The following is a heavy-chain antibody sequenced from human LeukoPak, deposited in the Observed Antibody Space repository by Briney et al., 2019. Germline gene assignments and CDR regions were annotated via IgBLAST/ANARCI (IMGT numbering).Heavy chain of an antibody. CDR2: MYYSGST. D-gene: IGHD5-24*01. CDR3: ARGIQRWLQLSDDGFDI. J-gene: IGHJ3*02. V-gene: IGHV4-39*07. CDR1: GGSISSYY. Sequence: SETLSLTCSVSGGSISSYYWGWIRQPPGKGLEWIGSMYYSGSTYFNPSLKSRVTISVDTSKNQFSLKLSSVTAADTAVYYCARGIQRWLQLSDDGFDIWGQGTMVTVSS.